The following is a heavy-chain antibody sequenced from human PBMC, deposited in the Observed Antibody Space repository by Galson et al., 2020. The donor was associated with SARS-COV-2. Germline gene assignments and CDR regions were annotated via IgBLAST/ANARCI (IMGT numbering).Heavy chain of an antibody. J-gene: IGHJ5*02. D-gene: IGHD2-2*01. Sequence: GSLRLSCAASGFTFSSYSMNWVRQAPGKGLEWVLYISSSSSTIYYADSVKGRFTISRDNAKNSLYLHMNSLRDEDTAVYYCARDEAGYCSSTSCFQGWFDPWGQGTLVTVSS. CDR3: ARDEAGYCSSTSCFQGWFDP. V-gene: IGHV3-48*02. CDR1: GFTFSSYS. CDR2: ISSSSSTI.